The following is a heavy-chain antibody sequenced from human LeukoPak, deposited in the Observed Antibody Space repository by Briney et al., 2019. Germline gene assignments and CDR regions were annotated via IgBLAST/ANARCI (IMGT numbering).Heavy chain of an antibody. CDR3: ASRYRRYFDY. Sequence: GGSLRLSCAASGFTVSSNYMSLVRQAPGKGLEWVANIKQDGSEKYYVDSVKGRFTISRDNAKNSLYLQMNSLRAEDTAVYYCASRYRRYFDYWGQGTLVTVSS. D-gene: IGHD1-26*01. J-gene: IGHJ4*02. CDR1: GFTVSSNY. CDR2: IKQDGSEK. V-gene: IGHV3-7*01.